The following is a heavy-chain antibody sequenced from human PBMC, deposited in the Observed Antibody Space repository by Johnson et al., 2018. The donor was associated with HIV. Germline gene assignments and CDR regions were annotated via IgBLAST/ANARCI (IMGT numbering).Heavy chain of an antibody. D-gene: IGHD3-22*01. CDR1: GFTFSSYW. J-gene: IGHJ3*02. Sequence: VQLVESGGGLVKPGGSLRLSCAASGFTFSSYWMSWVRQAPGKGLEWVSGISWNSGSIGYGDSVKGRFTISRDNAKNSLYLQMNSLRAEDTALYYCAKEGAYYYDSSGLNDAFDIWGQGTMVTVSS. CDR2: ISWNSGSI. CDR3: AKEGAYYYDSSGLNDAFDI. V-gene: IGHV3-9*01.